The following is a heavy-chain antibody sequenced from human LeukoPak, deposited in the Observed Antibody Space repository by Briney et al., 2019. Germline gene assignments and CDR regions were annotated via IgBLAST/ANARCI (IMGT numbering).Heavy chain of an antibody. Sequence: PSETLSLTCLVSGDSVNRHPSYWGWVRQPPGKGLEWIGSIFYTGDTYYNPSLKSRVTIFLDASKNQFSLELTSMTVADTALYFCAGPHAAARFDYWGQGALVTASS. CDR1: GDSVNRHPSY. CDR3: AGPHAAARFDY. J-gene: IGHJ4*02. CDR2: IFYTGDT. D-gene: IGHD6-6*01. V-gene: IGHV4-39*01.